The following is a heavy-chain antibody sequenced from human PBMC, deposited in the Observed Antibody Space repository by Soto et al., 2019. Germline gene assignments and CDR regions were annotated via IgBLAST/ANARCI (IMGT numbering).Heavy chain of an antibody. CDR3: ARARSPSSAGILTGYFRYYYCGMDA. J-gene: IGHJ6*02. D-gene: IGHD3-9*01. V-gene: IGHV3-74*01. CDR1: GFTFSSYW. Sequence: QPGGSLRLSCAASGFTFSSYWMHWVRQAPGKGLVWVSRINSDGSSTSYADSVKGRFTISRDNAKNTLYLQMNSLRAEDTAVYYCARARSPSSAGILTGYFRYYYCGMDAWGQGTTVTVSS. CDR2: INSDGSST.